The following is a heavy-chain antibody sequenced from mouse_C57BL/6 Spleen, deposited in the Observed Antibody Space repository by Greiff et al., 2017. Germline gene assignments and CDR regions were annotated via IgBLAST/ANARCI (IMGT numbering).Heavy chain of an antibody. CDR3: TTLDYYGSSYGYFDV. J-gene: IGHJ1*03. V-gene: IGHV14-4*01. CDR1: GFNIKDDY. D-gene: IGHD1-1*01. Sequence: VQLQQSGAELVRPGASVKLSCTASGFNIKDDYMHWVKQRPEQGLEWIGWIDPENGDTEYASKFQGKATITADTSSNTAYLQLSSLTSEDTAVYYCTTLDYYGSSYGYFDVWGTGTTVTVSS. CDR2: IDPENGDT.